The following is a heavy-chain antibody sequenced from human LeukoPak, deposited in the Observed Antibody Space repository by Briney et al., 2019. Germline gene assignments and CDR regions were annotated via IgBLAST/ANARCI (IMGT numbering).Heavy chain of an antibody. D-gene: IGHD3-22*01. Sequence: PSETLSLTCAVYGGSFSGYYWSWIRQPPGKGLEWIGEIKHSGSTNYNPSLKSRVTISVDTSKNQFSLKLSSVTAADTAVYYCARGLGSSSGYSLDYWGQGTLVTVSS. V-gene: IGHV4-34*01. CDR3: ARGLGSSSGYSLDY. CDR1: GGSFSGYY. J-gene: IGHJ4*02. CDR2: IKHSGST.